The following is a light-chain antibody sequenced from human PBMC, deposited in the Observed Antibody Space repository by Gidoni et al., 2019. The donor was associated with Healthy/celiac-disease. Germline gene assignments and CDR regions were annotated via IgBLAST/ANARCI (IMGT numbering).Light chain of an antibody. Sequence: DIQMPQSPSSLSASVGDRVTITCQASQDISNYLNWYQQKPGKAPKLLIYDASNSETGVPSRFSGSGSGTDFTFTISSLQPEDIATYYCQQYDNLPLTFGGGTKVEIK. CDR3: QQYDNLPLT. CDR1: QDISNY. J-gene: IGKJ4*01. CDR2: DAS. V-gene: IGKV1-33*01.